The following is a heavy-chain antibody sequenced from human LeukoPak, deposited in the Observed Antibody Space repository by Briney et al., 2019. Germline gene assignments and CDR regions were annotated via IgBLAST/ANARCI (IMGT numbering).Heavy chain of an antibody. J-gene: IGHJ4*02. CDR1: GFTFSSYA. V-gene: IGHV3-23*01. D-gene: IGHD1-26*01. Sequence: GGSLRLPCAVSGFTFSSYAMSWVRQAPGKGLEWVSAISGSGGSTYYADSVKGRFTISRDNPKNTLYLQMNSLRAEDTAVYYCAKDSGSYYLYYWGQGTLVTVSS. CDR3: AKDSGSYYLYY. CDR2: ISGSGGST.